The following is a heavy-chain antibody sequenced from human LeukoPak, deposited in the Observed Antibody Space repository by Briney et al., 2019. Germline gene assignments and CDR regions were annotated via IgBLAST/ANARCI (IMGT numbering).Heavy chain of an antibody. D-gene: IGHD3-22*01. CDR1: GYTFTSYY. CDR3: ARSMIVEGRYYFDY. J-gene: IGHJ4*02. Sequence: ASVKVSCKASGYTFTSYYMHWVRQAPGQGLEWMGIINPSGGSASYAQMFQGRITITRDTSTSTVYMELSSLRSEDTAVYYCARSMIVEGRYYFDYWGQGTLVTVSS. CDR2: INPSGGSA. V-gene: IGHV1-46*01.